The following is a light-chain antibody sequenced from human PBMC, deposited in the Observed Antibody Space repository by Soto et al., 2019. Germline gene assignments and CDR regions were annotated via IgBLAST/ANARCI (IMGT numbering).Light chain of an antibody. CDR2: WAS. CDR3: QQYYRAPQLT. CDR1: QPVLFSRDTRNY. V-gene: IGKV4-1*01. J-gene: IGKJ4*01. Sequence: DIVMTQSPASLAVSLAERATTNCKSTQPVLFSRDTRNYLAWYQHKSGQPPKLLFYWASTRESGVPVRFSGSGSGTAFTLTISSPQAEDVAVYYCQQYYRAPQLTFGGGTKVEIK.